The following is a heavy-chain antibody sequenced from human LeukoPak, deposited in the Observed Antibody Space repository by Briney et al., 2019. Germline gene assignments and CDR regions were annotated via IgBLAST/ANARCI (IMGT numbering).Heavy chain of an antibody. D-gene: IGHD3-3*02. CDR3: AKGHFWIHLSWFDP. CDR2: ISGPGTST. V-gene: IGHV3-23*01. Sequence: PGGSLRLSCAASEFTFGEYALSWVRQTPVKGLEWVSTISGPGTSTYYADSVKGRFTISRDNSKNTLYLQMNSLRAEDTAVYYCAKGHFWIHLSWFDPWGQGTLVTVSS. CDR1: EFTFGEYA. J-gene: IGHJ5*02.